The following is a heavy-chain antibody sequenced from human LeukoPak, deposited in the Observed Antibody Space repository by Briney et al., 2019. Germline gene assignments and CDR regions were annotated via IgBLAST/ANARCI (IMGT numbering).Heavy chain of an antibody. J-gene: IGHJ4*02. V-gene: IGHV4-31*03. CDR3: ARADCSSTSCPNDY. D-gene: IGHD2-2*01. CDR2: IYYSGSS. CDR1: GGSTSSGGYY. Sequence: SETLSLTCTVSGGSTSSGGYYWSWIRQHPGKGLEWIGYIYYSGSSYYNPSLKSRVTISVDTSKNQFSLRLSSVTAADTAVYYCARADCSSTSCPNDYWGQGTLVTVSS.